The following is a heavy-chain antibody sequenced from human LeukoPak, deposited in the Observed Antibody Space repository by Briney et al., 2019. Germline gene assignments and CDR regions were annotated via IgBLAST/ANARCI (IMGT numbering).Heavy chain of an antibody. V-gene: IGHV3-7*01. J-gene: IGHJ6*04. CDR3: ARAWSIAAPSCVDV. CDR1: GFTFSSYA. Sequence: GGSLRLSCAASGFTFSSYAMSWVRQAPGKGLEWVANIKQDGSEKYYVDSVKGRFTISRDNAKNSLYLQMNSLRAEDTAVYYCARAWSIAAPSCVDVWGKGTTVTVSS. D-gene: IGHD6-6*01. CDR2: IKQDGSEK.